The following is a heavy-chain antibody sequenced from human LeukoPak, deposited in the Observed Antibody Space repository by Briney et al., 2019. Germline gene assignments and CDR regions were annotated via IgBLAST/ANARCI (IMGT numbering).Heavy chain of an antibody. CDR1: GGSISSYY. V-gene: IGHV4-4*07. Sequence: PSETLSLTCTVSGGSISSYYWSWIRQPAGKGLEWTGRIYTSGSTNYNPSLKSRVTMSVDTSKNQFSLKLSSATAADTAVYYCARAPKRFYYDSSEAFDIWGQGTMVTVSS. CDR3: ARAPKRFYYDSSEAFDI. CDR2: IYTSGST. J-gene: IGHJ3*02. D-gene: IGHD3-22*01.